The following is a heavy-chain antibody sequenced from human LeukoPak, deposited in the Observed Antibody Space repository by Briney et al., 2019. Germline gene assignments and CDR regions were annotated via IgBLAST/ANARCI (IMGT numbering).Heavy chain of an antibody. CDR1: GFTFRTYS. CDR2: ISYDGSQK. Sequence: GSLRLSCAASGFTFRTYSMHWVRQAPGKGLEWVAIISYDGSQKYHADSVKGRFTISRDNSKNALYLQMDSLRAEDTAVYYCARAPSNSWHNFDSWGQGTLVTVSS. D-gene: IGHD6-13*01. V-gene: IGHV3-30-3*01. CDR3: ARAPSNSWHNFDS. J-gene: IGHJ4*02.